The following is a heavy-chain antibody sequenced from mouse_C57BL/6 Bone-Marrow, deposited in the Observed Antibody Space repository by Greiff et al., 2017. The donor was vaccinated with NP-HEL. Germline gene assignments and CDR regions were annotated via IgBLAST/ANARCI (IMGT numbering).Heavy chain of an antibody. J-gene: IGHJ4*01. Sequence: EVQGVESGGDLVKPGGSLKLSCAASGFTFSRYGMSWVRQTPDKRLEWVATISSGGSYTYYPDSVKGRFTISRDNAKNTLYLQMSSLKSEDTAMYYCARQVTTAMDYWGQGTSVTVSS. CDR2: ISSGGSYT. CDR3: ARQVTTAMDY. D-gene: IGHD2-2*01. CDR1: GFTFSRYG. V-gene: IGHV5-6*01.